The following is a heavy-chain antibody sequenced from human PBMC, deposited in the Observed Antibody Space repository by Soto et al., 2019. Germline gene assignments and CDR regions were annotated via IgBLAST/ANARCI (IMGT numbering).Heavy chain of an antibody. CDR2: IDPTDSQT. D-gene: IGHD2-21*02. CDR3: VRLTARSAYGLDV. Sequence: GEYLKISCQASGYTFTKNWISWVRQMPGKGLEWMGRIDPTDSQTKYNPSVEGHVRLSVDQFIITAYLEWSSPKASDSAMYYCVRLTARSAYGLDVWGEGTTVTVSS. CDR1: GYTFTKNW. V-gene: IGHV5-10-1*01. J-gene: IGHJ6*04.